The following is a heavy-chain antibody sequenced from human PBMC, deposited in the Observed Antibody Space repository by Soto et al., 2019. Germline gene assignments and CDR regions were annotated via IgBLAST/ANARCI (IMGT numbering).Heavy chain of an antibody. J-gene: IGHJ4*02. CDR2: ISAYNGNT. D-gene: IGHD4-17*01. CDR3: ARRTTVVTHNYFVY. Sequence: ASGKVSCKASGYTFTSCGSSWVRQAPGQGLEWMGWISAYNGNTNYAQKLQGRVTMTTDTSTSTAYMELRSLRSDDTAVYYCARRTTVVTHNYFVYWGQGTLVTVS. V-gene: IGHV1-18*04. CDR1: GYTFTSCG.